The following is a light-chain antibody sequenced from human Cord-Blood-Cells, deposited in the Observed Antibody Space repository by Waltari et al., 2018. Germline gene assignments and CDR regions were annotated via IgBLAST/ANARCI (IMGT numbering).Light chain of an antibody. CDR1: SSDVAGYNY. CDR3: SSYTSSSTWV. V-gene: IGLV2-14*01. CDR2: DVS. J-gene: IGLJ3*02. Sequence: QSALTQPAPVSGSPGQSITISCTGTSSDVAGYNYVSWYQQHPGKAPKLMIYDVSKRPSGVSNRFSGSKSGNTASLTISGLQAEDEADYYCSSYTSSSTWVFGGGTKLTVL.